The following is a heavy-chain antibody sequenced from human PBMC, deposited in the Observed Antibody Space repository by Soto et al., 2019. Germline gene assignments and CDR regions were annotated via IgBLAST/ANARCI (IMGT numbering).Heavy chain of an antibody. J-gene: IGHJ6*02. Sequence: GGSLRLSCAASGFTFSSYAMSWVRQAPGKGLEWVSAISGSGGSTYYADSVKGRFTISRDNSKNTLYLQMNSLRAEDTAVYYCAKYRGGFHYYGMDVWGQGTSVTVSS. CDR1: GFTFSSYA. CDR3: AKYRGGFHYYGMDV. CDR2: ISGSGGST. D-gene: IGHD3-10*01. V-gene: IGHV3-23*01.